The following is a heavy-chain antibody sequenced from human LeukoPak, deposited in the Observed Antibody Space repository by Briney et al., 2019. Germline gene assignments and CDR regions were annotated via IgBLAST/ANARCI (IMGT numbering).Heavy chain of an antibody. CDR1: GFTLRTYS. D-gene: IGHD6-13*01. J-gene: IGHJ4*02. V-gene: IGHV3-21*03. CDR3: TSQQQLLTYFDS. CDR2: ISSSSSYI. Sequence: PGGSLRLSCAASGFTLRTYSMNWVRQAPGKGLEWVSSISSSSSYIYYADSVRGRFTISRDNAKNSLYLQMNSLKTEDTAVYYCTSQQQLLTYFDSWGQGTLVTVSS.